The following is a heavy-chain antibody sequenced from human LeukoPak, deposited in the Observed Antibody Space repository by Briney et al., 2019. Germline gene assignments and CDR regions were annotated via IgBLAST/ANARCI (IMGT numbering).Heavy chain of an antibody. CDR2: IYHSGST. J-gene: IGHJ4*02. CDR1: GGSISSGGYY. D-gene: IGHD1-1*01. V-gene: IGHV4-30-2*02. Sequence: SETLSLTCTVSGGSISSGGYYWSWIRQPPGKGLEWIGYIYHSGSTYYNPSLKSRVTISVDRSKNQFSLKLSSVTAADTAVYYCARMVNDVPLGLDYWGQGTLVTVSS. CDR3: ARMVNDVPLGLDY.